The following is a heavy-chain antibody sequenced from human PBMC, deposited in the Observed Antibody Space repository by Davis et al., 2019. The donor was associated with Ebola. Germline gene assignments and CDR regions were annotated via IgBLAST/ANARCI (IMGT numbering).Heavy chain of an antibody. CDR1: GGSISSGGYS. Sequence: SETLSLTCTVSGGSISSGGYSWSWIRQPPGKGLEWIGYIYHSGSTNYNPSLKSRVTISVDTSKNQFSLKLSSVTAADTAVYYCARDRLYRQYGMDVWGQGTTVTVSS. CDR3: ARDRLYRQYGMDV. J-gene: IGHJ6*02. D-gene: IGHD4-11*01. CDR2: IYHSGST. V-gene: IGHV4-30-2*01.